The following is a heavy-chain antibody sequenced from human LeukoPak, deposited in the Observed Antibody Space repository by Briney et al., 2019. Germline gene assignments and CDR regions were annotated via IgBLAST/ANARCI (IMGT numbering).Heavy chain of an antibody. CDR2: ISTYNGNT. CDR3: ARVGADCSDGNCY. V-gene: IGHV1-18*01. D-gene: IGHD2-15*01. Sequence: ASVKVSCKASGYTFTTFGITWVRQAPGQGLEWMGWISTYNGNTNYAQNLQGRVTMTTDTSTSTAYMELKSLTSDDTAVYYCARVGADCSDGNCYWGQGTLVTVSS. CDR1: GYTFTTFG. J-gene: IGHJ4*02.